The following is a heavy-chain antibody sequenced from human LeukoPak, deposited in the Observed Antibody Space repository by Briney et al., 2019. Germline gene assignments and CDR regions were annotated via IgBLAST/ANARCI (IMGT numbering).Heavy chain of an antibody. CDR3: ARGVATKLNAFDI. J-gene: IGHJ3*02. CDR2: MKPNSGNT. V-gene: IGHV1-8*01. D-gene: IGHD5-12*01. CDR1: GYTFTSYD. Sequence: GASVKLSCKASGYTFTSYDINWVRQATGQGLEWRGWMKPNSGNTSNAQKFQGRVTIAADESTSTAYMGLSSLRSEDTAVYYCARGVATKLNAFDIWGQGTMVTVSS.